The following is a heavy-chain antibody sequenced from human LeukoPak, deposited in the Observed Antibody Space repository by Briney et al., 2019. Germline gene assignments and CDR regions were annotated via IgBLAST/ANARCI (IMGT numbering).Heavy chain of an antibody. CDR3: ARSTLLDV. V-gene: IGHV3-48*01. CDR2: ISGSSSTK. CDR1: GFSFSTYS. J-gene: IGHJ6*02. D-gene: IGHD3-16*01. Sequence: GGSLRLSCAASGFSFSTYSMNWVRQAPGQGLEWVSYISGSSSTKYYADSVKGRFTISRDNVKNSLYLQMNSLRAEDTAFYYCARSTLLDVWGQGTTVTVSS.